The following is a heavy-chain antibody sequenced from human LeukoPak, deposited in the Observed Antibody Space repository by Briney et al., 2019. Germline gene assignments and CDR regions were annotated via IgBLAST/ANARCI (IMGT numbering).Heavy chain of an antibody. CDR2: IKQDGSEK. D-gene: IGHD2-15*01. J-gene: IGHJ4*02. CDR3: ARESAAATCLDY. V-gene: IGHV3-7*01. CDR1: GFTFSNYW. Sequence: GGSLRLSCEASGFTFSNYWMNWVRQAPGKGPEWVANIKQDGSEKHYVDSVKGRFTISRDNAWNSLFLQMNSLRAGDTAVYYCARESAAATCLDYWGQGTLVTVSS.